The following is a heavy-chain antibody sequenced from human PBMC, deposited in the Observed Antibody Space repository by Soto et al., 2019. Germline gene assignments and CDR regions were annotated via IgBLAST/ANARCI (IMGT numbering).Heavy chain of an antibody. CDR2: INPILSMS. CDR3: ATSYGSGYRAFDY. J-gene: IGHJ4*02. CDR1: GDTFSFYT. V-gene: IGHV1-69*02. D-gene: IGHD3-10*01. Sequence: QVQLVQSGAEVKKPGSSVKVSCKASGDTFSFYTISWVRQAPGLGLEWVGRINPILSMSNYAQKFQGRVTMTADKSTNTAYMELRSLRSEDTAMYYCATSYGSGYRAFDYWGQGALVSVSS.